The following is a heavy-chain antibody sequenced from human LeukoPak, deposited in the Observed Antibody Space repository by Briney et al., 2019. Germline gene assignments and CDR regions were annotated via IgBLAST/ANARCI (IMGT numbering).Heavy chain of an antibody. J-gene: IGHJ3*02. V-gene: IGHV1-3*01. Sequence: GASVKVSCKASGYTFSKYAMNWVRQAPGQGLEWMGWINAGNGNTKYSQKFQGRVTITRDTSASTAYMELSSLRSEDTAVYYCARVMRELRQSAFDIWGQGTMVTVSS. CDR2: INAGNGNT. CDR3: ARVMRELRQSAFDI. CDR1: GYTFSKYA. D-gene: IGHD1-26*01.